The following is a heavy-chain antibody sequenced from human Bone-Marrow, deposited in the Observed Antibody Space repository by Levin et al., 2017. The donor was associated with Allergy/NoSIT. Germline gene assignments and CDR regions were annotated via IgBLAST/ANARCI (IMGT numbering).Heavy chain of an antibody. J-gene: IGHJ3*02. CDR1: GFIFSDYG. CDR2: ISNDGTNK. Sequence: LSLSCAASGFIFSDYGIHWVRQAPGKGLEWVAVISNDGTNKYFADSVKGRFTISRDNSKNTLYLQMNSLRGEDTAVYYCARNYYDSSGYRDAFDIWGQGTMVTVSS. D-gene: IGHD3-22*01. CDR3: ARNYYDSSGYRDAFDI. V-gene: IGHV3-33*05.